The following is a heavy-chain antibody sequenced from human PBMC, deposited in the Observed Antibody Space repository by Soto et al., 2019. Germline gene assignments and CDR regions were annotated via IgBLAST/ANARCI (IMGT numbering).Heavy chain of an antibody. J-gene: IGHJ6*02. V-gene: IGHV3-74*01. Sequence: GGSLTLSCAASGFTFSSYWMHWVLQAPGKGLVWFSRLDSDGSSAIYADSVQGRFTICRDKAKKTLFLQVKSLRAEDAALYYCARSVPQKGYSSYYSMDVRAQGPPVTVSS. D-gene: IGHD2-15*01. CDR1: GFTFSSYW. CDR3: ARSVPQKGYSSYYSMDV. CDR2: LDSDGSSA.